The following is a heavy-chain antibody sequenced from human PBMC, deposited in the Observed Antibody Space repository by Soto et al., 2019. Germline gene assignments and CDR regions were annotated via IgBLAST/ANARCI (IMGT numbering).Heavy chain of an antibody. Sequence: NPSETRSRTWTVSGGSVSRGIYYWMWIRQPPGKGLEWIGYIYYSGSTNYNPSLKSRVTISVDTSKNQFSLKLSSVTAADTAVYYCARHDFWSGYFDYWGQGTLVTVSS. CDR3: ARHDFWSGYFDY. CDR2: IYYSGST. J-gene: IGHJ4*02. V-gene: IGHV4-61*01. D-gene: IGHD3-3*01. CDR1: GGSVSRGIYY.